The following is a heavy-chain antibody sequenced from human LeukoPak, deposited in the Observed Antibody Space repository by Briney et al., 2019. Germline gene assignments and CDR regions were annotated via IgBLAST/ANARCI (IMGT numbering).Heavy chain of an antibody. CDR1: GGSISSYY. D-gene: IGHD3/OR15-3a*01. J-gene: IGHJ3*02. CDR2: IYHSGST. CDR3: ARRKDGLVDVFDI. V-gene: IGHV4-59*08. Sequence: SETLSLTCTVSGGSISSYYWSWIRQPPGKGLEWVGSIYHSGSTYYNPSLKSRVTISVDTSKNQFSLKLSSVTAADTAVYYCARRKDGLVDVFDIWGQGTMVTVSS.